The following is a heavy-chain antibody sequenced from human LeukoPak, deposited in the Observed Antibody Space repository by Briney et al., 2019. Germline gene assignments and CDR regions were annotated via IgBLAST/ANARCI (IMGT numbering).Heavy chain of an antibody. J-gene: IGHJ5*02. CDR3: ASEDFGTTVTAVNWFDP. Sequence: ASVKVSCKASGYTFTSYGISWVRQAPGQGLEWMGWISAYNGNTNYAQKLQGRVTMTTDTSTSTAYMELRSLRSEDTAVYYCASEDFGTTVTAVNWFDPWGQGTLVTVSS. CDR2: ISAYNGNT. V-gene: IGHV1-18*01. CDR1: GYTFTSYG. D-gene: IGHD4-17*01.